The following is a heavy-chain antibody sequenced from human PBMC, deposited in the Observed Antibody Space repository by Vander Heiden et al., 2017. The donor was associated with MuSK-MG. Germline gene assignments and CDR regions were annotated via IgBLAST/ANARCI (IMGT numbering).Heavy chain of an antibody. CDR3: AKGAQYFDL. CDR2: VSGSGGST. CDR1: GFTLSNYV. J-gene: IGHJ2*01. V-gene: IGHV3-23*01. Sequence: EVQLLESGGGLVQPGGSLRLSCAASGFTLSNYVMSWVRQAPEKGLEWVSPVSGSGGSTYNADSVKGRFTISRDNSKNTLYLQMNSLRVEDTAVYYCAKGAQYFDLWGRGTLVTVSS.